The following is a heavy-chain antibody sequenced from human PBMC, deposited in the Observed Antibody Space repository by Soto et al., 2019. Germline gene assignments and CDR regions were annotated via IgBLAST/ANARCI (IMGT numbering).Heavy chain of an antibody. CDR1: GCTLDDYR. Sequence: GRSVTRSDAGRGCTLDDYRITSVRHAPGKGLEWVSIISASGRSTYHAASVKGRFTISRDNSKDTLYLEMTRLRDEDTATYYRANDGQWLDVYLASWGHRTPVPVSP. V-gene: IGHV3-23*01. CDR3: ANDGQWLDVYLAS. J-gene: IGHJ1*01. CDR2: ISASGRST. D-gene: IGHD6-19*01.